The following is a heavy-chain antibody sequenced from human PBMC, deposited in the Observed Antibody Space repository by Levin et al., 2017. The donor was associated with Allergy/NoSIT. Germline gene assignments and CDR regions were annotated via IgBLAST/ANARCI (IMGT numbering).Heavy chain of an antibody. CDR3: ARAGGGYRDYGGNFWFDP. V-gene: IGHV4-61*01. CDR1: NGSVSSGSYY. Sequence: PGGSLRLSCTVSNGSVSSGSYYWSWIRQPPGKGLEWIGYIYYTGSTNYNPSLKSRVTISVDTSKNQFSLKLSSVTAADTAVYYCARAGGGYRDYGGNFWFDPWGQGTLVTVSS. CDR2: IYYTGST. D-gene: IGHD4-23*01. J-gene: IGHJ5*02.